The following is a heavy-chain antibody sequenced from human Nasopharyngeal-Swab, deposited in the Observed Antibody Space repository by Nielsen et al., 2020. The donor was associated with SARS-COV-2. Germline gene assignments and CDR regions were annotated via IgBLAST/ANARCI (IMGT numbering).Heavy chain of an antibody. Sequence: GESLKISWAASGVTFSSFGMHWVRQAPGKGLEWVAFIAHDASNEYYGDSVKGRFSISRDSSKNTLYLQMDSLRGEDTAVYYCARDAPAHYGAFYWGRGTLVTVSS. CDR3: ARDAPAHYGAFY. J-gene: IGHJ4*02. CDR2: IAHDASNE. V-gene: IGHV3-30*03. CDR1: GVTFSSFG. D-gene: IGHD4-17*01.